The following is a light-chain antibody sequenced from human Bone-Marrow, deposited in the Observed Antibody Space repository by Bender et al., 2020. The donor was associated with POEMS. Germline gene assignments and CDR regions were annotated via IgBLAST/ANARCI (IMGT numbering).Light chain of an antibody. CDR2: TNN. V-gene: IGLV1-44*01. Sequence: QSVLTQPPSVSGTPGQRVTISCSGSGSNIGGYPVNWYQQLPGTAPRLLIYTNNERPSGVPDRFSGSKSGNTASLTISGLQAEDEADYYCCSYAGSSTWVFGGGTKLTVV. CDR3: CSYAGSSTWV. CDR1: GSNIGGYP. J-gene: IGLJ3*02.